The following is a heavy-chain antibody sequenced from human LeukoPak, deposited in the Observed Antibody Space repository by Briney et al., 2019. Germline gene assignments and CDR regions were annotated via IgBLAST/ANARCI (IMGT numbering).Heavy chain of an antibody. V-gene: IGHV5-51*01. Sequence: GESLKISCKGSGYTFTNYWIGWVRQMPGKGLEWMGIIYPDDSDTRYSPSFQGQVTISADKSITTAYLQWASLKASDTAMYYCARQDAVAGTGFDYWGQGTLVTVSS. D-gene: IGHD6-19*01. CDR1: GYTFTNYW. CDR2: IYPDDSDT. J-gene: IGHJ4*02. CDR3: ARQDAVAGTGFDY.